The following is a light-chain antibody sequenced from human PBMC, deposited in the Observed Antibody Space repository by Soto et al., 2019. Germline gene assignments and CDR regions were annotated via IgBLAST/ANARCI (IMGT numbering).Light chain of an antibody. Sequence: QSVLTQPPSASGSPGQSVTISCTGTSSDVGGYDCVSWYQHHPGKAPKLVIYEVNKRPSGVPDRFSGSKSGNTASLTVSGLQAEDDADYYCSSHAGSNYAFLFGTGTKLTVL. CDR2: EVN. CDR1: SSDVGGYDC. V-gene: IGLV2-8*01. CDR3: SSHAGSNYAFL. J-gene: IGLJ1*01.